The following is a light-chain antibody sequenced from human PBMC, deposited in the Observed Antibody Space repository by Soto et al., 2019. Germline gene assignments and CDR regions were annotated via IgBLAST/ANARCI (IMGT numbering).Light chain of an antibody. V-gene: IGLV1-44*01. J-gene: IGLJ2*01. CDR2: NNN. Sequence: QSVLTQPPSASGTPGQRVTISCSGSSSNIGSYSVNWYQQLPGTAPKLLIYNNNQRPSGVPDRFSGSKSGTSASLTISGLQSEDEATYYCAAWDVSLNGPVFGGGTKLTVL. CDR3: AAWDVSLNGPV. CDR1: SSNIGSYS.